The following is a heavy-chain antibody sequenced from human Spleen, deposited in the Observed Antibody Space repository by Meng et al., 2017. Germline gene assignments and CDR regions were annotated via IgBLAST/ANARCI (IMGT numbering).Heavy chain of an antibody. CDR2: INYSGTT. Sequence: QLQLQESGPGLVKPSEILSLTCTVSGASLSSRTYHWGWIRQPPGKGLEWIGSINYSGTTYYHSSLKSRVTISVDTSKMQFSLRLTSVTAADTAVYYCARRAVRGDIDYWGQGTLVTVSS. V-gene: IGHV4-39*01. CDR3: ARRAVRGDIDY. D-gene: IGHD3-10*01. CDR1: GASLSSRTYH. J-gene: IGHJ4*02.